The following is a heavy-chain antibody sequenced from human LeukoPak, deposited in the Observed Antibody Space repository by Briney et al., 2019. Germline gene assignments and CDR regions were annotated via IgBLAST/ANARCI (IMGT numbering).Heavy chain of an antibody. CDR1: GGSLSPYY. J-gene: IGHJ5*02. CDR2: IYHRGST. D-gene: IGHD2-2*01. CDR3: ARAPRYCSSTTCRGDWFDP. Sequence: SETLSLTCTVSGGSLSPYYWSWIRQPPGKGLEWLGYIYHRGSTNYNPSLKSRVTMSVDTSKNQFSLELKSVTAADTAVYYCARAPRYCSSTTCRGDWFDPWGQGTLVTVSS. V-gene: IGHV4-59*01.